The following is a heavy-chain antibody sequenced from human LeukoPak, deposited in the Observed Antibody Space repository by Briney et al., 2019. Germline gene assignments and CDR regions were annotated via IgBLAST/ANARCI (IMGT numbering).Heavy chain of an antibody. J-gene: IGHJ3*02. CDR2: MSSSSSYI. CDR3: ANFHDSSGEDAFDI. V-gene: IGHV3-21*01. D-gene: IGHD3-22*01. Sequence: GGSLRLSCAASGFTFSSYSMNWVRQAPGKGLEWVSSMSSSSSYIYYADSVKGRFTISRDNAKNSLYLQVNSLRAEDTAVYCCANFHDSSGEDAFDIWGQGTMVTVSS. CDR1: GFTFSSYS.